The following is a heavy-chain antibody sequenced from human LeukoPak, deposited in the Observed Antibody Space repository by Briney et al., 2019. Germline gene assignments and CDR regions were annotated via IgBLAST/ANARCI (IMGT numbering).Heavy chain of an antibody. D-gene: IGHD3-3*01. Sequence: GGSLRLSCAASGFTFNTYAMSWVRQAPGKGLEWVSVIYSGGSTYYADSVKGRFTISRDNSKNTLYLQMNSLRAEDTAVYYCASAGYDFWSGYRSVYYYGMDVWGQGTTVTVSS. J-gene: IGHJ6*02. CDR1: GFTFNTYA. CDR2: IYSGGST. V-gene: IGHV3-53*01. CDR3: ASAGYDFWSGYRSVYYYGMDV.